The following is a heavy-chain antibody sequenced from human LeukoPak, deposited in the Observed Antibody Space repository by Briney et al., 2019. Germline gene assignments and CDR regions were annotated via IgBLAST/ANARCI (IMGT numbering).Heavy chain of an antibody. V-gene: IGHV3-33*01. CDR3: ARGGEEGGYDFWSGPDAFDI. CDR2: IWYDGSNK. J-gene: IGHJ3*02. D-gene: IGHD3-3*01. CDR1: GFTFSSYG. Sequence: PGGSLRLSCAASGFTFSSYGMHWVRQAPGKGLEWVAVIWYDGSNKYYADSVKGRFTISRDNSKNTLYLQMNSLRAEDTAVYYCARGGEEGGYDFWSGPDAFDIWGQGTMVTVSS.